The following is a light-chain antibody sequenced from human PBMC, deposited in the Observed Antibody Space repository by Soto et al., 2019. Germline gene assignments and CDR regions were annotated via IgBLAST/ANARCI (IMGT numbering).Light chain of an antibody. CDR2: GAS. J-gene: IGKJ1*01. CDR3: QQYGSSPEWT. Sequence: DIVLTQSPCTLSLSPGERATLSCRASQSVSSNYLAWYQQKPGQAPRLLIYGASTRATGVPDRFSGSGSGTDFTLTISRLEPEDFAVYYCQQYGSSPEWTFGQGTKVDI. CDR1: QSVSSNY. V-gene: IGKV3-20*01.